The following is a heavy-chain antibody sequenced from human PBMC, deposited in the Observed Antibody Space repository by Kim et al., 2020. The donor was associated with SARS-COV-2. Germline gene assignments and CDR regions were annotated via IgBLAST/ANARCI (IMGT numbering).Heavy chain of an antibody. J-gene: IGHJ4*02. Sequence: ASVKVSCKASGYTFNRYGIVWVRQAPGQGLEWMGWINLYNRNITYAQKFQGGVTISADMSTSTAYMDLRRLRSDDTAVYYCAREVPYYFDYWGQGSLVTV. CDR1: GYTFNRYG. CDR2: INLYNRNI. V-gene: IGHV1-18*01. CDR3: AREVPYYFDY.